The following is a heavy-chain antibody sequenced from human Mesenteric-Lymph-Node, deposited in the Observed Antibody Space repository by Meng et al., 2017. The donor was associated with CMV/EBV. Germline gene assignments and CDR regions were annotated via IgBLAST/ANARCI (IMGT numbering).Heavy chain of an antibody. Sequence: ASVKVSCKASGYTFTAYCIHWMRQAPGQGLEWVGWIHPNSGATNYAQNFQGRVTMTRDTSITTAYMDLSSLRIDDTAVYYCARGDYYDSSGYQRHYYYGMDVWGQGTTVTVSS. CDR3: ARGDYYDSSGYQRHYYYGMDV. CDR2: IHPNSGAT. J-gene: IGHJ6*02. D-gene: IGHD3-22*01. CDR1: GYTFTAYC. V-gene: IGHV1-2*02.